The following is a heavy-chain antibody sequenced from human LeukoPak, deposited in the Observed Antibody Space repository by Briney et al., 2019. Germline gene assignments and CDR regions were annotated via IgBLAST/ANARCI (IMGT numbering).Heavy chain of an antibody. CDR1: GGSISSGTYY. V-gene: IGHV4-61*02. Sequence: SETLSLTCTISGGSISSGTYYWSWIRQPAGKGLEWIGRISTGERTNYNPSVKSRVTISVDTSKNQFSLKLSSVTAADTAVYYCAKVGHYDFWTDYWGQGTLVTVSS. CDR2: ISTGERT. CDR3: AKVGHYDFWTDY. D-gene: IGHD3-3*01. J-gene: IGHJ4*02.